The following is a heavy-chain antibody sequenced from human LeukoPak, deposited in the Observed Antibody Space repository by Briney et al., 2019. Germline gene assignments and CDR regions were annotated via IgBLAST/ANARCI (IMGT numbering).Heavy chain of an antibody. Sequence: GGSLRLSCAASGFTFSSYDMHWARQATGKGLEWVSAIGTAGDTYYPGSVKGRFTISRENAKNSLYLQMNSLRAGDTAVYYCARGTFGGVIVAGPGDYWGQGTLVTVSS. CDR2: IGTAGDT. CDR3: ARGTFGGVIVAGPGDY. CDR1: GFTFSSYD. D-gene: IGHD3-16*02. J-gene: IGHJ4*02. V-gene: IGHV3-13*01.